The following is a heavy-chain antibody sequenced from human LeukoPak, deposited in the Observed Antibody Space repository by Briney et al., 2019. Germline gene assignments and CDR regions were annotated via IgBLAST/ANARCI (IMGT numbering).Heavy chain of an antibody. CDR3: AREHYYGSGTNGGYYYGMDV. CDR2: ISYDGSNK. D-gene: IGHD3-10*01. V-gene: IGHV3-30-3*01. J-gene: IGHJ6*02. CDR1: GFTFSSYA. Sequence: GGSLRLSCAASGFTFSSYAMHWVRQAPGKGLEWVAVISYDGSNKYYADSVKGRFTISRDNSKNTLYLQMNSLRAEDTAVYYCAREHYYGSGTNGGYYYGMDVWGQGATVTVSS.